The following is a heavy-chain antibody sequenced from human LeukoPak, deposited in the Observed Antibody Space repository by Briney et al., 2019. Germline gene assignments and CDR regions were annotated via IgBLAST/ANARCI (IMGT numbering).Heavy chain of an antibody. J-gene: IGHJ4*02. D-gene: IGHD2-15*01. V-gene: IGHV3-30*18. Sequence: PGGSLRLSCAASGFTFSSYGMHWVRQAPGKGLEWVAAISYDGSVEYYADSVKGHFTISRDNSKNTLYLQMNSLRADDTAVYYCAKGPERRGFCTGSSCYSDCWGQGTLVTVSS. CDR2: ISYDGSVE. CDR1: GFTFSSYG. CDR3: AKGPERRGFCTGSSCYSDC.